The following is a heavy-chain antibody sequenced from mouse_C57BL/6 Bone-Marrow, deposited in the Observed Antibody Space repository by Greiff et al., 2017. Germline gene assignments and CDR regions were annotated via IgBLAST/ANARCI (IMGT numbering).Heavy chain of an antibody. CDR3: ARVVIATGDAMDY. Sequence: QVQLQQPGAELVKPGASVKMSCKASGYTFTSYWITWVKQRPGQGLEWIGDIYPGSGSTNYNEKFKSKATLTVDTSSSTAYMQLSSLTSEDSAVYYCARVVIATGDAMDYWGQGTSVTVSS. V-gene: IGHV1-55*01. J-gene: IGHJ4*01. CDR1: GYTFTSYW. CDR2: IYPGSGST. D-gene: IGHD1-1*01.